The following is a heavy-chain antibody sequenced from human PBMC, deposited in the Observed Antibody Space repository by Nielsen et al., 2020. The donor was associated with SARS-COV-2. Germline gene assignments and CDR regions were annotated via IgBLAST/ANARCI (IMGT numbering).Heavy chain of an antibody. CDR3: AKGSLNYDFWSGYRTMDV. CDR1: GFTFSSYA. Sequence: SCKASGFTFSSYAMSWVRQAPGKGLEWVSVIYSGGSSTYYADSVKGRFTISRDNSKNTLYLQMNSLRAEDTAVYYCAKGSLNYDFWSGYRTMDVWGQGTTVTVSS. J-gene: IGHJ6*02. CDR2: IYSGGSST. V-gene: IGHV3-23*03. D-gene: IGHD3-3*01.